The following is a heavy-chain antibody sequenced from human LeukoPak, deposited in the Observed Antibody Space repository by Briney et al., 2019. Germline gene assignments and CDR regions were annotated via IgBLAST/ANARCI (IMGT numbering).Heavy chain of an antibody. Sequence: SETLSLTRTVSGGSISSSSYYWGWIRQPPGKGLEWIGNIYYTGNTYYNASLQSRVTISIDTSENQFSLRLNSVTAADTAMYYCVKSGGYGLIDYWGPGTLVTVSS. CDR1: GGSISSSSYY. J-gene: IGHJ4*02. V-gene: IGHV4-39*01. CDR2: IYYTGNT. CDR3: VKSGGYGLIDY. D-gene: IGHD1-26*01.